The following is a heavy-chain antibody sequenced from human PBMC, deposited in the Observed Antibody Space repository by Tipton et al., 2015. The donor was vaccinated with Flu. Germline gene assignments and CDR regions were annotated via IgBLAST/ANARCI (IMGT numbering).Heavy chain of an antibody. D-gene: IGHD3-3*01. CDR2: IYHSGST. Sequence: TLSLTCAVSGGSISSGGYSWSWIRQPPGKGLEWIGYIYHSGSTYYNPSLQSRVTISVDRSKNQFSLKLSSVTAADTAVYYCARALWIEGYFDYWGQGTLVTVSS. J-gene: IGHJ4*02. V-gene: IGHV4-30-2*01. CDR3: ARALWIEGYFDY. CDR1: GGSISSGGYS.